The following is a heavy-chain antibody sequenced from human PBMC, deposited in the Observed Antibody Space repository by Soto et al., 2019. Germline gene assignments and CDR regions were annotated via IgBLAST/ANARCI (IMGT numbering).Heavy chain of an antibody. D-gene: IGHD6-19*01. CDR3: AKGGRQWLVTSGFNY. J-gene: IGHJ4*02. CDR2: VSHDGRNT. Sequence: VQLVESGGGVVQPGRSLRLSCAASGFTFSDYAMHWVRQAPGKGLEWVAVVSHDGRNTHYADSVKGRFTISRDSSKNTLSLELTSLRAEDTAVYYCAKGGRQWLVTSGFNYWGQGALVTVSS. CDR1: GFTFSDYA. V-gene: IGHV3-30*18.